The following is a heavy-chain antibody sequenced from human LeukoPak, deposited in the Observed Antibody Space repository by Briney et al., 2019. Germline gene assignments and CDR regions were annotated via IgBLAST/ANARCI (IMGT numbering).Heavy chain of an antibody. CDR3: ARGSSLFDP. V-gene: IGHV4-59*01. CDR1: GGSLSSYY. J-gene: IGHJ5*02. CDR2: IYYSGST. Sequence: PSETLSLTCTVSGGSLSSYYWSWIRQPPGKGLEWIGYIYYSGSTNYNPSLKSRVTISVDTSKNQFSLKLSSVTAADTAVYYCARGSSLFDPWGQGTLVTVSS.